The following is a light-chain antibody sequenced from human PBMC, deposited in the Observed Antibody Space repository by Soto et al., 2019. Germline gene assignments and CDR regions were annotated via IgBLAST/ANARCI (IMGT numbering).Light chain of an antibody. CDR3: QQHGTSPIT. Sequence: EIVLTQSPGTLSLSPGERVTISCRASQSLSGSWLAWYQQKPGQAPRFLIYSASNRAAGIPDRFSGGGSGTDFDRTINRLEPEDFAVYYCQQHGTSPITFGHGTRLEIK. CDR1: QSLSGSW. V-gene: IGKV3-20*01. J-gene: IGKJ5*01. CDR2: SAS.